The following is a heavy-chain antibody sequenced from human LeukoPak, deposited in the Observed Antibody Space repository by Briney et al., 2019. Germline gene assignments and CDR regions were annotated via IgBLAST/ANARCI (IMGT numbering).Heavy chain of an antibody. D-gene: IGHD3-10*01. Sequence: ASVKVSCKASGYTFTSYDINWVRQATGQGLEWMGWMNPNSGNTGYAQKFQGRVTMTRNTSISTAYMELSSLRSEDTAVYYCALRYGSGSYYVYYYYYGMDVWGQGTTVTVSS. CDR2: MNPNSGNT. V-gene: IGHV1-8*01. CDR3: ALRYGSGSYYVYYYYYGMDV. CDR1: GYTFTSYD. J-gene: IGHJ6*02.